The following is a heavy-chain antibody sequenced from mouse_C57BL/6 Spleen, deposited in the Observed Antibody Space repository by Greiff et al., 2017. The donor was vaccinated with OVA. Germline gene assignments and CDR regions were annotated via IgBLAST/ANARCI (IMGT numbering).Heavy chain of an antibody. V-gene: IGHV1-42*01. CDR2: INPSTGGT. J-gene: IGHJ4*01. D-gene: IGHD2-4*01. Sequence: EVQLQQSGPELVKPGASVKISCKASGYSFTGYYMNWVKQSPEKSLEWIGEINPSTGGTTYNQKFKAKATLTVDKSSSTAYMQLKSLTSEDSAVYYCARGLYYDYDGDYAMDYWGQGTSVTVSS. CDR1: GYSFTGYY. CDR3: ARGLYYDYDGDYAMDY.